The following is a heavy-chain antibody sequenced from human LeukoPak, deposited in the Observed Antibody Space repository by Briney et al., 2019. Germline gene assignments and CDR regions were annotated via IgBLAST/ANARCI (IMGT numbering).Heavy chain of an antibody. D-gene: IGHD3-9*01. J-gene: IGHJ6*02. V-gene: IGHV3-48*04. Sequence: GGSLRLSCAASGFTSSSYSMNWVRQAPGKGLEWVSYISSSSSTIYYADSVKGRFTISRDNAKNSLYLQMNSLRAEDTAVYYCARTITDYYYGMDVWGQGTTVTVSS. CDR3: ARTITDYYYGMDV. CDR1: GFTSSSYS. CDR2: ISSSSSTI.